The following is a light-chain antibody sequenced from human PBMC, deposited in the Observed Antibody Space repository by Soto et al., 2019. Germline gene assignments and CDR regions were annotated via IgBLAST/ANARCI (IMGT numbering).Light chain of an antibody. CDR3: QQYGSSPVT. V-gene: IGKV3-20*01. CDR1: QSVSSN. Sequence: EIVMTQSPATLSVSPGERATLSCRASQSVSSNLAWYQHKPGQAPRHLSYGASSRATGIPDRFSGSGSGTDFTLTISRLEPEDFAVYYCQQYGSSPVTFGQGTRLEIK. CDR2: GAS. J-gene: IGKJ5*01.